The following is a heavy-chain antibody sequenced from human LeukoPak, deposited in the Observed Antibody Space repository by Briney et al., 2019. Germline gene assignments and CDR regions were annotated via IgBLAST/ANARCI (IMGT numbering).Heavy chain of an antibody. CDR3: ARVRSGSYFSVSHDY. D-gene: IGHD1-26*01. V-gene: IGHV3-48*03. Sequence: GGSLRLSCAASGFTFSSYEMNWVRQAPGKGLEWVSYISSSGSTIYYADSVKGRFTISRDNAKNSLYLQMNSLRAEDTAVYYCARVRSGSYFSVSHDYWGQGTLVTVSS. J-gene: IGHJ4*02. CDR1: GFTFSSYE. CDR2: ISSSGSTI.